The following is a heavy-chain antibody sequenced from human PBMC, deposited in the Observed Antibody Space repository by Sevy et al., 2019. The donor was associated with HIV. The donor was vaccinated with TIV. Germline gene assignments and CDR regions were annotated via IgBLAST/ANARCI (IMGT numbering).Heavy chain of an antibody. D-gene: IGHD4-17*01. CDR3: ARPTGLKVGIDFGTLDI. CDR1: GYSFTAYW. Sequence: GESLKISCKGSGYSFTAYWIDWVRQVPGKGLEWMGTIYPGDSETRHSPSVQGQVTISADKSLTTAYLQWSSLKASDTAVYYRARPTGLKVGIDFGTLDIWGQGTMVTVSS. CDR2: IYPGDSET. V-gene: IGHV5-51*01. J-gene: IGHJ3*02.